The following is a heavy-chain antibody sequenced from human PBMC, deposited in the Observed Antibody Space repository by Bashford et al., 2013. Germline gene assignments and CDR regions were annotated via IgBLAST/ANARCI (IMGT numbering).Heavy chain of an antibody. Sequence: GGSLRLSCAASGFTFSGYWMSWVRQAPGKGLEWVANMNQDGSEKSYVESVKGRFTISRDNAKNSLSLQMNSLRGEDTAVYYCARGFCSGGSCSRAPEHWGRGTLVTVSS. CDR1: GFTFSGYW. J-gene: IGHJ4*02. CDR3: ARGFCSGGSCSRAPEH. V-gene: IGHV3-7*04. D-gene: IGHD2-15*01. CDR2: MNQDGSEK.